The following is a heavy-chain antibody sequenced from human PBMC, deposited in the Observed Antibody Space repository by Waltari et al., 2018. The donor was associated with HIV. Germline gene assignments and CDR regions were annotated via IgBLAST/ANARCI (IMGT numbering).Heavy chain of an antibody. J-gene: IGHJ4*02. V-gene: IGHV4-34*01. CDR3: ARGSVRGSSFYFDY. Sequence: QVQLQQWGAGLLKPSETLSLTCAVYGGSFSGYYWSWIRQPPGKGLGWIGEINHRGSTNYNPSLKRRGTISVDTSKNQFSLKLSSVTAADTAVYYCARGSVRGSSFYFDYWGQGTLVTVSS. D-gene: IGHD3-16*01. CDR2: INHRGST. CDR1: GGSFSGYY.